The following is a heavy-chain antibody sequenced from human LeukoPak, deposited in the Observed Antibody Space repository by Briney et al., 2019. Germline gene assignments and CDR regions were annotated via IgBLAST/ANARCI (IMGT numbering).Heavy chain of an antibody. CDR1: GFTFSSYW. J-gene: IGHJ4*02. V-gene: IGHV3-74*01. CDR2: IHPDGSST. Sequence: GGSLRLSCAASGFTFSSYWMHWVRQAPGKGLVWVSRIHPDGSSTTYADSVKGRFTISRDNAKNTLYLQMNSLRAEDTAVYYCARERAAGFDYWGQETLVTVSS. D-gene: IGHD6-13*01. CDR3: ARERAAGFDY.